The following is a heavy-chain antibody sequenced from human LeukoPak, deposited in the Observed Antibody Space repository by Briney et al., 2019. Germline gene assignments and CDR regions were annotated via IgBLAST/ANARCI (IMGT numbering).Heavy chain of an antibody. CDR3: AKVRVRDYYGSGSPEYYFDY. V-gene: IGHV3-23*01. Sequence: GGSLRLSCAASGFTFSSYAMSWVRQAPGKGLEWVSAISGSGGSTYYADSVKGRFTISRDNSKNTLYLQMNSLGAEDTAVYYCAKVRVRDYYGSGSPEYYFDYWGQGTLVTVSS. D-gene: IGHD3-10*01. J-gene: IGHJ4*02. CDR2: ISGSGGST. CDR1: GFTFSSYA.